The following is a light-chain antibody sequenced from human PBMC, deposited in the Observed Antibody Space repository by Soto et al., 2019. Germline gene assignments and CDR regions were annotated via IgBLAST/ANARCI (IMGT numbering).Light chain of an antibody. CDR1: SSDVGGYNY. CDR3: SSYAASNNFYFV. V-gene: IGLV2-8*01. CDR2: EVT. Sequence: QSVLTQPPSASGSPGQSVTISCTGTSSDVGGYNYVSWYQQYPGRAPKLMIYEVTKRPSGVPDRFSGSKSGNTASLTVCGLQADDEADYYCSSYAASNNFYFVFGGGTKLTVL. J-gene: IGLJ3*02.